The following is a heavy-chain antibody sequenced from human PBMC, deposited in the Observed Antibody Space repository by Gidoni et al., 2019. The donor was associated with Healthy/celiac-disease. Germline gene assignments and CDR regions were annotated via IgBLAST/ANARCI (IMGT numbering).Heavy chain of an antibody. CDR2: ISYDGSNK. V-gene: IGHV3-30*04. CDR3: AREWEPQEVTLYYYYGMDV. J-gene: IGHJ6*02. CDR1: GFTFSSYA. D-gene: IGHD1-26*01. Sequence: QVQLVESGGGVVQPGRSLRLSCAASGFTFSSYAMHWVRQAPGKGLEWVAVISYDGSNKYYADSVKGRFTISRDNSKNTLYLQMNSLRAEDTAVYYCAREWEPQEVTLYYYYGMDVWGQGTTVTVSS.